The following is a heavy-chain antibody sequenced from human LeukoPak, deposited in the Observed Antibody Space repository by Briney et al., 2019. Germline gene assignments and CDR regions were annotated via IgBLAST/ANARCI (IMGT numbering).Heavy chain of an antibody. CDR1: GFTFSSYG. J-gene: IGHJ4*02. CDR2: IRYDGSNK. D-gene: IGHD6-13*01. CDR3: ANDHRAAAGTLNY. Sequence: PGGSLRLSCAASGFTFSSYGMHWVRQAPGKGLEWVAFIRYDGSNKYYADSVKGRFTISRDNSKNTLYLQMNSLRAEDTDVYYCANDHRAAAGTLNYWGQGTLVTVSS. V-gene: IGHV3-30*02.